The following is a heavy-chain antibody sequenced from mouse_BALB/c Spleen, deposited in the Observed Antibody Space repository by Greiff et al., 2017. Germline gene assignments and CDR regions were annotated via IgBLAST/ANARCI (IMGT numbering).Heavy chain of an antibody. CDR3: ARLGGGAMDY. D-gene: IGHD1-1*02. V-gene: IGHV5-17*02. Sequence: EVQGVESGGGLVQPGGSRKLSCAASGFTFSSFGMHWVRQAPEKGLEWVAYISSGSSTIYYADTVKGRFTISRDNPKNTLFLQMTSLRSEDTAMYYCARLGGGAMDYWGQGTSVTVSS. CDR2: ISSGSSTI. CDR1: GFTFSSFG. J-gene: IGHJ4*01.